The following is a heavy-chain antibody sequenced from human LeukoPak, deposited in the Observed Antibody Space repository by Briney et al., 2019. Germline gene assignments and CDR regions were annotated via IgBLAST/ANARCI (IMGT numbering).Heavy chain of an antibody. CDR3: ARGGGAYYYDSSGQYYFDY. V-gene: IGHV3-30-3*01. CDR2: ISYDGSNK. J-gene: IGHJ4*02. Sequence: PGGSLRLSCAASGFTFSSYAMHWVRQAPGKGLEWVAVISYDGSNKYYADSVKGRFTISRDNSKNTLYLQMNSLRAEDTAVYYCARGGGAYYYDSSGQYYFDYWGQGTLVTVSS. D-gene: IGHD3-22*01. CDR1: GFTFSSYA.